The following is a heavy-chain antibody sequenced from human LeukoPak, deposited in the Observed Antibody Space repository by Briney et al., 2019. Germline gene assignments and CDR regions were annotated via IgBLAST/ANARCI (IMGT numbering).Heavy chain of an antibody. CDR1: GCSISSYY. CDR2: IYSSGST. D-gene: IGHD6-19*01. Sequence: PSETLSLTCTVSGCSISSYYWSWIRQPAGKGLEWIGRIYSSGSTNYNPSLKSRVTVSVDTSKNQFSLKLSYVTAADTAVYYCARGPRSSDWYSIDYWGRGTLVTVSS. J-gene: IGHJ4*02. CDR3: ARGPRSSDWYSIDY. V-gene: IGHV4-4*07.